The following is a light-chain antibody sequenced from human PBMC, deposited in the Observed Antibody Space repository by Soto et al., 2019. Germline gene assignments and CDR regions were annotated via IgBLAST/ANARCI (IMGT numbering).Light chain of an antibody. CDR1: SSDVGGYNY. CDR2: DVD. Sequence: VSVSLSQAAAISYTGTSSDVGGYNYVSWYQHHPCKAPKLMLYDVDKRPSGVPGRFSGSKSGNTASLTISGLQVQDEADYYCCSAASTYPFVFASGPNVTV. V-gene: IGLV2-11*01. J-gene: IGLJ1*01. CDR3: CSAASTYPFV.